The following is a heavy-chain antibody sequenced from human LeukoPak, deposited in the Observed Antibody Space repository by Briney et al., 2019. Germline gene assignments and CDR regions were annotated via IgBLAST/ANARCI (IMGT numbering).Heavy chain of an antibody. CDR2: INHSGST. V-gene: IGHV4-39*07. Sequence: SETLSLTCTVSGGSISSSSYYWSWIRQPPGKELEWIGEINHSGSTNYNPSLKSRVTISVDTSKNQFSLKLSSVTAADTAVYYCARGRYSWYSNLPWFDPWGQGTLVTVSS. CDR1: GGSISSSSYY. J-gene: IGHJ5*02. CDR3: ARGRYSWYSNLPWFDP. D-gene: IGHD6-13*01.